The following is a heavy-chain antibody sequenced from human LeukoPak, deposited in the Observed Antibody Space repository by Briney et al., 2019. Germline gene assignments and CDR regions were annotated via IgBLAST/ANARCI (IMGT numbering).Heavy chain of an antibody. Sequence: GGSLRLSCAASGFTFSSYGMHWVRQAPGEGLEWVAVIWYDGSNKYYADSVKGRFTISRDNSKNTLYLQMNSLRAEDTAVYYCARYYDFWSGQIGYWGQGTLVTVSS. D-gene: IGHD3-3*01. CDR2: IWYDGSNK. CDR1: GFTFSSYG. J-gene: IGHJ4*02. CDR3: ARYYDFWSGQIGY. V-gene: IGHV3-33*01.